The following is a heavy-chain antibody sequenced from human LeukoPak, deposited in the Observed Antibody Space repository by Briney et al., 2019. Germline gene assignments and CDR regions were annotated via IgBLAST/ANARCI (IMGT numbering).Heavy chain of an antibody. J-gene: IGHJ4*02. Sequence: ASVKVSCKASGYTFTSYGISWVRQAPGQGLEGMGWISTYNGHTKYAQKLQGRVTMTTDTSTSTAYMELRSLRSDDSAVYYCARDGFRRDDYNSGLDYWGQGTLVTVSS. D-gene: IGHD5-24*01. CDR2: ISTYNGHT. CDR1: GYTFTSYG. V-gene: IGHV1-18*01. CDR3: ARDGFRRDDYNSGLDY.